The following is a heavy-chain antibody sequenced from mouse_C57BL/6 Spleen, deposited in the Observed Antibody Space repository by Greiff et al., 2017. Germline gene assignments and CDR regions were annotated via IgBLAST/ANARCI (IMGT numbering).Heavy chain of an antibody. Sequence: QVQLQQPGAELVKPGASVKMSCKASGYTFTSYWITWVKQRPGQGLEWIGDIYPGSGSTNYNEKFKSKATLTVDTSSSTAYMQLSSLTSEDSAVYYGARVYYDYPYAMDDWGQGTSVTVSS. V-gene: IGHV1-55*01. CDR2: IYPGSGST. D-gene: IGHD2-4*01. J-gene: IGHJ4*01. CDR1: GYTFTSYW. CDR3: ARVYYDYPYAMDD.